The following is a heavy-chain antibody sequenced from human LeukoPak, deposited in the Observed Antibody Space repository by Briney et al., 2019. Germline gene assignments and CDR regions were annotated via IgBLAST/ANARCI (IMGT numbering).Heavy chain of an antibody. CDR3: ASNPPNTGDFYY. J-gene: IGHJ4*02. V-gene: IGHV1-8*01. Sequence: ASVKVSCKTSGYTFTNLDINWLRQAPGQGLEWMGWMSPNSGDTGYAQKFQGRVSMTRDIFKSTAYMELSSLRSEDTAIYYCASNPPNTGDFYYWGLGTLVTVSS. CDR2: MSPNSGDT. D-gene: IGHD1-1*01. CDR1: GYTFTNLD.